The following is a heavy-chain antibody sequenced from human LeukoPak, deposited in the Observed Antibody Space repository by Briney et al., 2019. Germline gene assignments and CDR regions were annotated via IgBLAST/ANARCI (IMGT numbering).Heavy chain of an antibody. CDR2: IRSSGSTI. V-gene: IGHV3-48*03. J-gene: IGHJ4*02. CDR1: GFTFSSYE. CDR3: ARGHDFGENFDY. D-gene: IGHD3-10*01. Sequence: PGGSLRLSCAASGFTFSSYEMNWVRQAPGKGLEWVLYIRSSGSTIYYADSVKGRFTISRDNAKNSLYLQMNSLRAEDTAVYYCARGHDFGENFDYWGQGTLVTVSS.